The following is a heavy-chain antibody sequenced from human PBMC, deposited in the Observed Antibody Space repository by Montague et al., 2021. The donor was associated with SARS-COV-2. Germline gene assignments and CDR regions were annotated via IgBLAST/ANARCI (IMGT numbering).Heavy chain of an antibody. V-gene: IGHV3-23*01. CDR1: GFTFSSYA. J-gene: IGHJ4*02. Sequence: SLRLSCAASGFTFSSYAMSWVRQAPGKGLGWVSAISGSGGNTYYADSVKGRFTISRDNSKNTLYVQMNRLRAEDTAVYYCAKDTGRRNYFDYWGQGTLVTVSS. CDR3: AKDTGRRNYFDY. CDR2: ISGSGGNT.